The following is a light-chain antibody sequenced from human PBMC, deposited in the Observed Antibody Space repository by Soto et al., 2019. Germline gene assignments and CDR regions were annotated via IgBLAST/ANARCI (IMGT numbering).Light chain of an antibody. CDR3: QQCRNWPLT. CDR1: QNVYNN. CDR2: DAS. Sequence: IVMTQSPATLAVCPGEGATLSCKASQNVYNNLAWYQQRPGQPPRLLIYDASTRATGISARFSGSGYGTEFTLTISSLQAEDFAVYFCQQCRNWPLTFGGGTKVDIK. J-gene: IGKJ4*01. V-gene: IGKV3-15*01.